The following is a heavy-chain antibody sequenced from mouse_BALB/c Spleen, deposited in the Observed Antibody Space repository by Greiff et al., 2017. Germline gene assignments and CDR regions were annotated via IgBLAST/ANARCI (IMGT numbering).Heavy chain of an antibody. V-gene: IGHV1S22*01. J-gene: IGHJ4*01. CDR1: GYTFTSYW. CDR3: TTVVASYYAMDY. D-gene: IGHD1-1*01. Sequence: LQQSGSELVRPGASVKLSCKASGYTFTSYWMHWVKQRHGQGLEWIGNIYPGSGSTNYDEKFKSKGTLTVDTSSSTAYMHLSSLTSEDSAVYYCTTVVASYYAMDYWGQGTSVTVSS. CDR2: IYPGSGST.